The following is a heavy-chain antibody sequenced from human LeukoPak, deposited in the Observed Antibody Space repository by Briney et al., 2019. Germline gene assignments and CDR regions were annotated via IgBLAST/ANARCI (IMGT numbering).Heavy chain of an antibody. V-gene: IGHV3-23*01. Sequence: GGSLRLSCAAAGFTFSSYAMSWVRQAPGKGLEWVSAISGGGDSTYYADSVKGRFTISRDNAKNSLYLQTNSLRAEDTAVYYCARFRFGELLLDYWGQGTLVTVSS. CDR2: ISGGGDST. CDR3: ARFRFGELLLDY. D-gene: IGHD3-10*01. J-gene: IGHJ4*02. CDR1: GFTFSSYA.